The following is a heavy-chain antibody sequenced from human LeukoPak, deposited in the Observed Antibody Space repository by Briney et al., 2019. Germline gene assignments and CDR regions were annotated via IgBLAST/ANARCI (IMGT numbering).Heavy chain of an antibody. D-gene: IGHD6-19*01. CDR1: GFTFSSYS. CDR2: ITSSSSII. V-gene: IGHV3-48*04. CDR3: ARARIAVAGTLQGHGAFDI. Sequence: GGSLRLSCAASGFTFSSYSMNWVRQAPGKGLEWVSYITSSSSIIYYADSVKGRFTISRDNAKNSLYLQMNSLRAEDTAVYYCARARIAVAGTLQGHGAFDIWGQGTMVTVSS. J-gene: IGHJ3*02.